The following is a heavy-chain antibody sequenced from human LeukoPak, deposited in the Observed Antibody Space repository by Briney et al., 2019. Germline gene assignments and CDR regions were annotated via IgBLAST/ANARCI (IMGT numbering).Heavy chain of an antibody. J-gene: IGHJ4*02. CDR2: IYYSGST. CDR1: GGSISSYY. V-gene: IGHV4-59*01. D-gene: IGHD6-19*01. CDR3: ARGPPREPWYSSGWYATGFDY. Sequence: SETLSLTCTVSGGSISSYYWSWIRQPPGKGLEWIGYIYYSGSTNYNPSLKSRVTISVDTSKNQFSLKLSSVTAADTAVYYCARGPPREPWYSSGWYATGFDYWGQGTLVTVSS.